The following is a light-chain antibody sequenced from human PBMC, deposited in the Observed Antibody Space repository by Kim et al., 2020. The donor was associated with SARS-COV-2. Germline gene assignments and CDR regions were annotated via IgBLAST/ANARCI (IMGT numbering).Light chain of an antibody. Sequence: SASVGDRVTINCRASQSISSWVAWYQQKPGKAPKLLIYKASTLESGVPSRFSGSGSGTEFTLTISSLQPDDFATYCCQQYSSYWTFGQGTKVDIK. V-gene: IGKV1-5*03. CDR1: QSISSW. CDR3: QQYSSYWT. J-gene: IGKJ1*01. CDR2: KAS.